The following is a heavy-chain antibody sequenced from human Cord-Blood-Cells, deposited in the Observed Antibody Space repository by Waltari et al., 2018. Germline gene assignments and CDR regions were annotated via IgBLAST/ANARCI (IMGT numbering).Heavy chain of an antibody. CDR1: GGSFSGYY. CDR3: ARGRDSSGYYDY. J-gene: IGHJ4*02. Sequence: QVQLQQWGAGLLKPSETLSLTCAVYGGSFSGYYWSWIRQPPGKGLEWIGEINHSGSTNNHPARKSRVTISVDTSKNQFSLKLSSVTAADTAVYYCARGRDSSGYYDYWGQGTLVTVSS. D-gene: IGHD3-22*01. V-gene: IGHV4-34*01. CDR2: INHSGST.